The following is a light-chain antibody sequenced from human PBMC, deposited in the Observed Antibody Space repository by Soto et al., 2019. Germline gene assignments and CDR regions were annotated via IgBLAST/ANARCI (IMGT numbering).Light chain of an antibody. V-gene: IGKV3-15*01. J-gene: IGKJ1*01. Sequence: EIVMTQSPATLSVSPGERATLSCRASQSVSSNLAWYQQKPGQAPRLLIYGASTRATGIPARFSGSGSGTEFTXXXSXXQSEXXXXXXXXXXXXWXTXGQGTKVEIK. CDR2: GAS. CDR1: QSVSSN. CDR3: XXXXXWXT.